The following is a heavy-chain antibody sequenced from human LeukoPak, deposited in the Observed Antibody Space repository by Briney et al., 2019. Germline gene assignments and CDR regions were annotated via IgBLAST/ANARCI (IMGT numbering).Heavy chain of an antibody. CDR2: IRYDGSDK. D-gene: IGHD3-3*01. V-gene: IGHV3-30*02. J-gene: IGHJ4*02. CDR3: AKDLRVVY. CDR1: GFRFSDYG. Sequence: QAGGSLRLSCVASGFRFSDYGLHWVRQAPGKSLEWVAFIRYDGSDKYYADSVKGRFTISRDNSKNTLYLQMNSLRAEDTAVYYCAKDLRVVYWGQGTLVTVSS.